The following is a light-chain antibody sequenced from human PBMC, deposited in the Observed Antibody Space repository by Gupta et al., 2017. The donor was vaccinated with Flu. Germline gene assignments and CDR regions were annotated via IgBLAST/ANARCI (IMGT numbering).Light chain of an antibody. CDR2: LAS. CDR3: MQGIHTPIT. J-gene: IGKJ5*01. Sequence: IVMTQSPPSLVVSPGEAASISCQSSGSLLHPQGYNFLDWYVQRPGRPPQPLVFLASNRASGVPERISGSGSGSDFTLTISEVEAEDAGLYYCMQGIHTPITFGQGTRLEIK. CDR1: GSLLHPQGYNF. V-gene: IGKV2-28*01.